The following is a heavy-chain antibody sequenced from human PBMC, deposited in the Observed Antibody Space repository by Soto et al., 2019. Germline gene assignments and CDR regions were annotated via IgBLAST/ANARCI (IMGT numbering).Heavy chain of an antibody. CDR2: IYHTGNT. CDR3: ARNKMYYDNSGSYSVDGFDI. V-gene: IGHV4-38-2*01. CDR1: GYSISRGFY. D-gene: IGHD3-22*01. J-gene: IGHJ3*02. Sequence: PSETLSLTCAVSGYSISRGFYWGCIRPSPGKGLEWIGSIYHTGNTYYNASLRSRVTISEDTSKNQFSLKLTSVTAADTAVYYFARNKMYYDNSGSYSVDGFDIWGQGTMVTVSS.